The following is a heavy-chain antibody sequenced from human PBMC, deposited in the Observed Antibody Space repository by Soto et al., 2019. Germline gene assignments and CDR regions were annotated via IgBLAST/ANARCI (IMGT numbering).Heavy chain of an antibody. Sequence: QVQLVESGGGVVQPGRSLRLSCAASGFTFSSYAMHWVRQAPGKGLEWVAVISYDGSNKYYADSVKGRFTISRDNSKNTLYLQMNSLRAEDTAVYYCARAMHGYCISTSCYYYYGMDVWGQGTTVTVSS. D-gene: IGHD2-2*03. CDR2: ISYDGSNK. CDR1: GFTFSSYA. CDR3: ARAMHGYCISTSCYYYYGMDV. J-gene: IGHJ6*02. V-gene: IGHV3-30-3*01.